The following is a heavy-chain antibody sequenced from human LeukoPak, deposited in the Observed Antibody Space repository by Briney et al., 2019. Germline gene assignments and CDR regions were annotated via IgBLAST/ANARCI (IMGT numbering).Heavy chain of an antibody. Sequence: PSETLSLTCTVSGGSISSYYWSWIRQPPGKGLEWIGYIYYSGSTNYNPSLKSRVTISVDTSKNQFSLKLSSVTAADTAVYYCARSGVGATGGFECWGQGTLVTVSS. CDR2: IYYSGST. D-gene: IGHD1-26*01. V-gene: IGHV4-59*01. J-gene: IGHJ4*02. CDR3: ARSGVGATGGFEC. CDR1: GGSISSYY.